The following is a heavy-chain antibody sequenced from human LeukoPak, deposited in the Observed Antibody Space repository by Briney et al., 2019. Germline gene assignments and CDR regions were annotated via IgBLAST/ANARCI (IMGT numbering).Heavy chain of an antibody. Sequence: QPGGSLRLSCAASGFTFSSSWMFWVRQAPGKGLEWVANIIKDGSEKDYADSVKGRFIISRDNAENSLSLQMNSLRVDDMAVYYCVGGSGWLFEYWGQGTLVTVSS. CDR3: VGGSGWLFEY. J-gene: IGHJ4*02. CDR2: IIKDGSEK. CDR1: GFTFSSSW. D-gene: IGHD6-19*01. V-gene: IGHV3-7*03.